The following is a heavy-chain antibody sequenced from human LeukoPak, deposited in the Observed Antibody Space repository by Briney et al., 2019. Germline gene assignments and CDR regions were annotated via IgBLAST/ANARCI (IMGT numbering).Heavy chain of an antibody. CDR1: GGSISSYY. J-gene: IGHJ3*02. V-gene: IGHV4-4*07. CDR2: IYTSGST. D-gene: IGHD3-9*01. Sequence: SETLSLTCTVSGGSISSYYWSWIRQPAGKGLEWIGRIYTSGSTNYNPSLKSRVTMSVDTSKNQFSLKLSSVTAADTAVYYCAADTHLLRYFDWLSTLAPGAFDIWGQGTMVTVSS. CDR3: AADTHLLRYFDWLSTLAPGAFDI.